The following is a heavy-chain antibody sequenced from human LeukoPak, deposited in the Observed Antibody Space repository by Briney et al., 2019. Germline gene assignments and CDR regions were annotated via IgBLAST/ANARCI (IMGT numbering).Heavy chain of an antibody. CDR3: ARVTGYMIEDYFDY. CDR1: GGSISSYY. D-gene: IGHD3-22*01. J-gene: IGHJ4*02. CDR2: IHYSGST. V-gene: IGHV4-59*01. Sequence: KPSETLSLTCTVSGGSISSYYWSWIRQPPGKGLEWIGYIHYSGSTHYNPSLKSRVTISVDTSKNQFSLKLSSVTAADTAVYYCARVTGYMIEDYFDYWGQGTLVTVSS.